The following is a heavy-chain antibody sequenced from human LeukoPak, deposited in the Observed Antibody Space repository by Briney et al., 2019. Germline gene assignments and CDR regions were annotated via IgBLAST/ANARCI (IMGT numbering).Heavy chain of an antibody. CDR2: INPNNGGT. Sequence: AASVKVSCKASGYTFTDYYMHWVRQVPGQGLEWMGWINPNNGGTTYAQKFQGRVTMTRDTSISTAYMELGRLTSDDTAMYFCLRDLTYGGISSPDCWGQGSLVTVSS. D-gene: IGHD4/OR15-4a*01. CDR3: LRDLTYGGISSPDC. J-gene: IGHJ4*02. CDR1: GYTFTDYY. V-gene: IGHV1-2*02.